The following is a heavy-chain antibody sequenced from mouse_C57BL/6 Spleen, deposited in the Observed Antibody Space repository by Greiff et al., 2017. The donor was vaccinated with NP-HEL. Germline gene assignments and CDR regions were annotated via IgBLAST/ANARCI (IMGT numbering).Heavy chain of an antibody. CDR1: GFTFSNYW. J-gene: IGHJ3*01. CDR3: TDSVYDYFFAY. D-gene: IGHD2-4*01. CDR2: IRLKSDNYAT. V-gene: IGHV6-3*01. Sequence: EVQLQESGGGLVQPGGSMKLSCVASGFTFSNYWMNWVRQSPEKGLEWVAQIRLKSDNYATHYAESVKGRFTISRDDSKSSVYLQMNNLRAEDTGIYYCTDSVYDYFFAYWGQGTLVTVSA.